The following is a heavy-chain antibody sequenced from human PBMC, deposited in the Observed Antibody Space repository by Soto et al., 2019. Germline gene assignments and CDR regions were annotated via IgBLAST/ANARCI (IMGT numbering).Heavy chain of an antibody. V-gene: IGHV1-46*01. D-gene: IGHD3-16*01. CDR1: GYTFINYY. CDR3: ARDGWFSALRVPFGMDV. J-gene: IGHJ6*02. CDR2: IKPKGRST. Sequence: ASVKVSCKASGYTFINYYIHWVRQAPGQRLEWIRIIKPKGRSTTYEQNFHGRVTITRDTSTSTVYLELNSLRSEDTAVYFCARDGWFSALRVPFGMDVWGQGTTVTVSS.